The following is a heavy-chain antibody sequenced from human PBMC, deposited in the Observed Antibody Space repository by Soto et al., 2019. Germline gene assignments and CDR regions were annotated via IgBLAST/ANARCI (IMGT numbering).Heavy chain of an antibody. V-gene: IGHV4-31*03. CDR1: GGSISSGGYY. Sequence: QVQLQESGPGLVKPSQTLSLTCTVSGGSISSGGYYWSWIRQHPGNGLEWIGYIYYSGSTYYNPSLKSGVTISVDTSKNQVSLKLSSVTAADTAVYYCARDGDYGDSSYDYWGQGTLVTVSS. D-gene: IGHD4-17*01. J-gene: IGHJ4*02. CDR2: IYYSGST. CDR3: ARDGDYGDSSYDY.